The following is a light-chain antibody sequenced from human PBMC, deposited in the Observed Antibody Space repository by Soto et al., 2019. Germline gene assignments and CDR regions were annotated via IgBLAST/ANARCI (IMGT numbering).Light chain of an antibody. J-gene: IGLJ1*01. CDR1: NIGNKA. Sequence: SSELTQPPSVSVAPGQTARITCGGYNIGNKAVHWYQRRPGQAPVLVVYDDSDRPSGIPERFSGSNSGNTATLTITRVEAGDEADYYCQVWDTSTDHRGVFGTGTKLTVL. CDR3: QVWDTSTDHRGV. CDR2: DDS. V-gene: IGLV3-21*02.